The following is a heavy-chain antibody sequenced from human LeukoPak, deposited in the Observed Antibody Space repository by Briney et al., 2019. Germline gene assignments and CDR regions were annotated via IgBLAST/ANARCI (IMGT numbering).Heavy chain of an antibody. V-gene: IGHV1-18*01. CDR1: GYTFTSYG. J-gene: IGHJ6*02. Sequence: GASVKVSCKASGYTFTSYGISWVRQAPGQGLEWMGWISTYNGNTNYAQKLQGRVTMTTDTSTSTAYMELRSLRSDDTAVYYCARGGTTVTIPVRVVYYGMDVWGQGTTVTVSS. CDR3: ARGGTTVTIPVRVVYYGMDV. CDR2: ISTYNGNT. D-gene: IGHD4-17*01.